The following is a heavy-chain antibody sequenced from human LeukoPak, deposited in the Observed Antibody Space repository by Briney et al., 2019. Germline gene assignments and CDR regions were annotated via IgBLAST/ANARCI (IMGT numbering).Heavy chain of an antibody. V-gene: IGHV3-21*01. D-gene: IGHD3-22*01. CDR1: GFTFSSYS. J-gene: IGHJ4*02. Sequence: PGGSLRLSCAASGFTFSSYSMNWVRRAPGKGLEWVSSISSSSSYIYYADSVKGRFTISRDNAKNSLFLQMNSLRAEDTAIYYCARDSLTLIVGRQRRGLDYWGQGTLVTVSS. CDR3: ARDSLTLIVGRQRRGLDY. CDR2: ISSSSSYI.